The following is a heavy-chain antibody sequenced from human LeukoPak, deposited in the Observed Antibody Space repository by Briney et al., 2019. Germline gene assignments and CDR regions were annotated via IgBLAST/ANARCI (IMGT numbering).Heavy chain of an antibody. D-gene: IGHD3-9*01. CDR3: ASDILTGFDAFDI. J-gene: IGHJ3*02. V-gene: IGHV3-21*01. CDR1: GFTFSSYS. CDR2: ISSSSSYI. Sequence: AGGSLRLSCAASGFTFSSYSMNWVRQAPGKGLEWVSSISSSSSYIYYADSVKGRFTISRDNAKNSLYPQMNSLRAEDTAVYYCASDILTGFDAFDIWGQGTMVTVSS.